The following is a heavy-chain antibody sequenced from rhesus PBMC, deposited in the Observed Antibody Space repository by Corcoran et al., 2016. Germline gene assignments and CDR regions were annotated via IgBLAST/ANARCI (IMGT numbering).Heavy chain of an antibody. CDR2: IYGGRGST. Sequence: QLYEPAPRMWKTFETLPITSAGLCGSLSITQHTSTPPFLGKRLTWIGYIYGGRGSTSYNPSLNSRVTISTDTSKNQFSLKRSSVTAEDTAVYYCARSLGDYPMFLYGLDSWGQGVVVTVSS. CDR1: CGSLSITQ. J-gene: IGHJ6*01. D-gene: IGHD3-34*01. V-gene: IGHV4-147*01. CDR3: ARSLGDYPMFLYGLDS.